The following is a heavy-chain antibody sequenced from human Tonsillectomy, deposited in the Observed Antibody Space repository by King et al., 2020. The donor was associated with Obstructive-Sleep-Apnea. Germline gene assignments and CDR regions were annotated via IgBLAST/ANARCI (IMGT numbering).Heavy chain of an antibody. J-gene: IGHJ3*02. D-gene: IGHD3-22*01. Sequence: QLQESGPGLVKPSEALSLTCTVAGGSISNYYWSWIRQPPGKGLEWIGYIDYSGGTNYNPSLKSRVTISLDTSKNQISLKLSSVSAADTAVYYCGRVGRRYYDISDYSGSTPDAFDIWGQGTMVTVSS. CDR1: GGSISNYY. CDR2: IDYSGGT. V-gene: IGHV4-59*01. CDR3: GRVGRRYYDISDYSGSTPDAFDI.